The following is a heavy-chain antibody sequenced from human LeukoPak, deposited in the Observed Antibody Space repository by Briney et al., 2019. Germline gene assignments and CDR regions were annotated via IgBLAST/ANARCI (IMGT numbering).Heavy chain of an antibody. CDR3: ARTGLISSRRSNWFDP. D-gene: IGHD6-13*01. CDR2: MNPNSGNT. CDR1: GYTFTSYD. Sequence: ASVKVSCKASGYTFTSYDINWVRQATGQGLEWMGWMNPNSGNTGYAQKFQGRVTITRNTSISTAYMELSSLRSEDTAVYYCARTGLISSRRSNWFDPWGQGTLVTVSS. V-gene: IGHV1-8*03. J-gene: IGHJ5*02.